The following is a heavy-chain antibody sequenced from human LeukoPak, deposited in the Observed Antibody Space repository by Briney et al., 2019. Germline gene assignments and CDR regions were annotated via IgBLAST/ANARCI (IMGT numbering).Heavy chain of an antibody. CDR1: GGSISSGDYY. CDR3: ARQSPAAGLKYNWFDP. Sequence: PSQTLSLTCTVSGGSISSGDYYWSWIRQPPGKGLEWIGYIYYSGSTYYNPSLKSRVTISVDTSKNQFSLKLSSVTAADTAVYYCARQSPAAGLKYNWFDPWGQGTLVTVSS. CDR2: IYYSGST. J-gene: IGHJ5*02. D-gene: IGHD6-13*01. V-gene: IGHV4-30-4*01.